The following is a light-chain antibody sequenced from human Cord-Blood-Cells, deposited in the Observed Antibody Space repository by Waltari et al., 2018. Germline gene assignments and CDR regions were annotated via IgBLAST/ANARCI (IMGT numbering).Light chain of an antibody. J-gene: IGKJ4*01. CDR2: AAS. CDR3: QQSYSTLRT. CDR1: QSISSY. V-gene: IGKV1-39*01. Sequence: DIQMTQSPSSLSASVGDRVTITCRASQSISSYLNWYQQKPGKAPKRLIYAASSLQSGVPSRFSGSGSGTDFTLTISSLQPEDFATYYCQQSYSTLRTFGGGTKVEIK.